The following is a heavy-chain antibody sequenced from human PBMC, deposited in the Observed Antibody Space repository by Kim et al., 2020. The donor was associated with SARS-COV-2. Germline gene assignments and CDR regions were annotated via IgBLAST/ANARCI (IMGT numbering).Heavy chain of an antibody. Sequence: GGSLRLSCAASGFTFSDYYMSWIRQAPGKGLEWVSYISSSSSYTNYADSVKGRFTISRDNAKNSLYLQMNSLRAEDTAVYYCARDRGLPHYCSSTSCHHLFYNYYYYGMDVWGQGTTVTVSS. V-gene: IGHV3-11*05. D-gene: IGHD2-2*01. CDR3: ARDRGLPHYCSSTSCHHLFYNYYYYGMDV. J-gene: IGHJ6*02. CDR1: GFTFSDYY. CDR2: ISSSSSYT.